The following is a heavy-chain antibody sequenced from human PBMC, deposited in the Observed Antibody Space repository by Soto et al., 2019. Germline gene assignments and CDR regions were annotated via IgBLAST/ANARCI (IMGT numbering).Heavy chain of an antibody. CDR3: ARLGGRIAVAGIYAFDI. CDR1: GGSISSGGYS. V-gene: IGHV4-30-2*03. D-gene: IGHD6-19*01. Sequence: SETLSLTCAVCGGSISSGGYSWSWIRQPPGKGLEWIGYIYHSGTTYYNPSLKSRVTISVDTSKNQFSLTLSSVTAADTAVYNCARLGGRIAVAGIYAFDIWGQGTMVTVSS. CDR2: IYHSGTT. J-gene: IGHJ3*02.